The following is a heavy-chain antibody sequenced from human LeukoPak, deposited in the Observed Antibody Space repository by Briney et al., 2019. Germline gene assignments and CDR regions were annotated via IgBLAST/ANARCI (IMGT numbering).Heavy chain of an antibody. Sequence: ASVKVSFRASGYSFTYYYMHCVRQAPGQGLEWMGMINPTGDSTNYARKFRGRVTMTRDVSTNTLSMQLSSLTSDDTAIYYCATNHGGDSGFDHWGQGTLATVSS. CDR3: ATNHGGDSGFDH. V-gene: IGHV1-46*01. J-gene: IGHJ5*02. CDR1: GYSFTYYY. D-gene: IGHD4-23*01. CDR2: INPTGDST.